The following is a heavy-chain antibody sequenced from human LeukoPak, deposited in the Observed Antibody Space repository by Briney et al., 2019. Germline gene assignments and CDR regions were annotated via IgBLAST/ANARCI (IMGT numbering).Heavy chain of an antibody. CDR3: AKVGYGWYXVDX. V-gene: IGHV3-30*02. J-gene: IGHJ4*02. CDR1: GFTFSTYG. CDR2: IRYDGSEG. D-gene: IGHD6-19*01. Sequence: PGGSLRLSCAASGFTFSTYGMHWVRQAPGKGLDWVAFIRYDGSEGYYADSVKDRFTVSRDNSKNRMYLQMNSLRAEDTAIYYCAKVGYGWYXVDXWGQGXLVTV.